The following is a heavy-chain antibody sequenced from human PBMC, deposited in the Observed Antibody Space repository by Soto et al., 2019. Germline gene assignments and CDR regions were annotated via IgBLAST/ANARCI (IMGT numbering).Heavy chain of an antibody. CDR3: ARSRKAVTTGGFDY. D-gene: IGHD4-17*01. Sequence: ETLSLTCAVYGGSFSGYYWSWIRQPPGKGLEWIGEINHSGSTNYNPSLKSRVTISVDTSKNQFSLKLSSVTAADTAVYYCARSRKAVTTGGFDYWGQGTLVTVSS. V-gene: IGHV4-34*01. CDR2: INHSGST. CDR1: GGSFSGYY. J-gene: IGHJ4*02.